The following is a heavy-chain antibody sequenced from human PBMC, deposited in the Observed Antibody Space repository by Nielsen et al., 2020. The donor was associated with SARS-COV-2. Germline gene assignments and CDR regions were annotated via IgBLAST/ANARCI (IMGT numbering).Heavy chain of an antibody. V-gene: IGHV1-3*01. CDR3: ARAERSGGSCYVF. CDR2: INAGNGNT. J-gene: IGHJ4*02. Sequence: ASVKVSCKASGYTFTSYAMHWVRQAPGQRLEWMGWINAGNGNTKYSQKFQGRVTITRDTSASTAYMELSSLRSDDTAVYYCARAERSGGSCYVFWGQGTLVTVSS. CDR1: GYTFTSYA. D-gene: IGHD2-15*01.